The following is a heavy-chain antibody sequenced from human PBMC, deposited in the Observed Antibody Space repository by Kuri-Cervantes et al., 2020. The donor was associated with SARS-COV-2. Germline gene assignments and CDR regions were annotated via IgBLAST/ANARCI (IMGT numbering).Heavy chain of an antibody. J-gene: IGHJ6*02. V-gene: IGHV1-69*06. CDR3: ARWEEADYYGMDV. D-gene: IGHD1-26*01. Sequence: SVKVSCKASGGTFSSYAISWVRQAPGQGLEWMVGIIPIFGTANYAQKFQGRVTITANKSTSTAYMELSSLRSEDTAVYYCARWEEADYYGMDVWGQGTTVTVSS. CDR2: IIPIFGTA. CDR1: GGTFSSYA.